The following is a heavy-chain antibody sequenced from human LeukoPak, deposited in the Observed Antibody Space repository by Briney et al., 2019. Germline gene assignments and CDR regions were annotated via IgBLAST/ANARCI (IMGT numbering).Heavy chain of an antibody. CDR3: VRDSPYSDYLIGGAFNI. Sequence: SETLSLTCTVSGGSISSYYWSWIRQPPGKGLEWIGYIYYSGSTNYNPSLKSRVTISVDTSKNQFSLKLSSVTAADTAVYYCVRDSPYSDYLIGGAFNIWGQGTMVTV. V-gene: IGHV4-59*01. CDR2: IYYSGST. D-gene: IGHD4-11*01. J-gene: IGHJ3*02. CDR1: GGSISSYY.